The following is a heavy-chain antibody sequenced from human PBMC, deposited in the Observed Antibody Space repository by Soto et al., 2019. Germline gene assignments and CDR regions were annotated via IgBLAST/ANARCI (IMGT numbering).Heavy chain of an antibody. V-gene: IGHV4-31*03. Sequence: SSETLSLTCTVSGGSISSGGYYWSWIRQHPGKGLEWIGYIYYSGSTYYNPSLKSRVTISVDTSKNQFSLKLSSVTAADTAVYYCARYCSSTSCYIGLDYWGQGTLVTVSS. CDR2: IYYSGST. D-gene: IGHD2-2*02. CDR3: ARYCSSTSCYIGLDY. J-gene: IGHJ4*02. CDR1: GGSISSGGYY.